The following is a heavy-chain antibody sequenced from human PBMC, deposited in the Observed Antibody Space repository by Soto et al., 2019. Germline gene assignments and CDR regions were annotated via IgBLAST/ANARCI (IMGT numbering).Heavy chain of an antibody. CDR3: ARDFGSELSDPGAAFDS. Sequence: ASVKVSCKASGYIFTSYGISWVRQAPGQGLEWMGWISAYNGNTKYAQNLQGRVTLTTDTSTYTAYMELRSLQSDDTAVYYCARDFGSELSDPGAAFDSWGQGALVTVSS. CDR1: GYIFTSYG. J-gene: IGHJ4*02. D-gene: IGHD3-3*01. V-gene: IGHV1-18*01. CDR2: ISAYNGNT.